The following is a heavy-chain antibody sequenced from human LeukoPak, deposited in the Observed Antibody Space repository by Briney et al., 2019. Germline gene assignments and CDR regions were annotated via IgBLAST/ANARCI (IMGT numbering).Heavy chain of an antibody. CDR3: AKPQYYDFWSGYPYYAFDI. V-gene: IGHV3-23*01. D-gene: IGHD3-3*01. J-gene: IGHJ3*02. Sequence: GGSLRLSCAASGFTFSSYARSWVRQAPGKGLEWVSAISGSGGSTYYADSVKGRFTISRDNSKNTLYLQMNSLRAEDTAVYYCAKPQYYDFWSGYPYYAFDIWGQGTMVTVSS. CDR2: ISGSGGST. CDR1: GFTFSSYA.